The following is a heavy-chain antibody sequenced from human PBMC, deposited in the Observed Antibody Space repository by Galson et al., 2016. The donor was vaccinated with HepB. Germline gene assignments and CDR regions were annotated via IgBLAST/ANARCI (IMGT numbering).Heavy chain of an antibody. CDR2: MNPNSANT. D-gene: IGHD3-9*01. CDR1: GYTFTSYD. V-gene: IGHV1-8*01. Sequence: SVKVSCKASGYTFTSYDINWVRQATGQGLEWMGWMNPNSANTGYAQKFQGRVSMTRNTSISTAYMELSSLGSEDTAVYYCARGSGRGYYDILTGYYKTAAWFDPWGQGTLVTVSS. CDR3: ARGSGRGYYDILTGYYKTAAWFDP. J-gene: IGHJ5*02.